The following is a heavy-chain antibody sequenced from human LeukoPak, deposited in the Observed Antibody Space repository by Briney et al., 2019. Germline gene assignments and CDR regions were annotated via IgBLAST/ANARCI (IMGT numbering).Heavy chain of an antibody. CDR1: GGTFSSYA. Sequence: ASVKVSCKASGGTFSSYAISWVRQAPGQGLEWMGGIIPIFGTANYAQKFQGRVTITADKSTSTAYRELSSLRSEDAAVYYCARGITMVRGVRYYFDYWGQGTLVTVSS. CDR2: IIPIFGTA. CDR3: ARGITMVRGVRYYFDY. V-gene: IGHV1-69*06. D-gene: IGHD3-10*01. J-gene: IGHJ4*02.